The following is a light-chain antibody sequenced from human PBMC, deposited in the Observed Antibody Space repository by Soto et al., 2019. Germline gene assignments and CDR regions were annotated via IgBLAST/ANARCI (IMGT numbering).Light chain of an antibody. CDR2: ANI. J-gene: IGLJ2*01. CDR3: QSYDNSLSGWV. CDR1: TSNIGSGYD. V-gene: IGLV1-40*01. Sequence: QSVLTQPPSVSGAPGQGVTISGTGSTSNIGSGYDVHWYQQVPGLAPKLLIYANINRPSGVPDRFSGSKSGTSASLAITGLQAEDEADYYCQSYDNSLSGWVFGGGTKLTVL.